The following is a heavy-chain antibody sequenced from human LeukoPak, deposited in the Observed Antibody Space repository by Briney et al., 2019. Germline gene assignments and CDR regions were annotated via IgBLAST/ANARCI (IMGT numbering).Heavy chain of an antibody. J-gene: IGHJ3*02. Sequence: ASVKVSCKASGYTFIGYYIHWVRRAPGQGLEWMGWINPHSGVTTYAQNFQGRVTMARDTSTRTAYMELSRLRSDDTAVYYCARGDRIEGATGAFDIWSQGTMVAVPS. CDR1: GYTFIGYY. CDR3: ARGDRIEGATGAFDI. D-gene: IGHD1-26*01. V-gene: IGHV1-2*02. CDR2: INPHSGVT.